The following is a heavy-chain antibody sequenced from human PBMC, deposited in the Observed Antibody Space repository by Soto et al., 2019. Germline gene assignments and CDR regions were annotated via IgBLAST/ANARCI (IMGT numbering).Heavy chain of an antibody. V-gene: IGHV1-69*06. Sequence: SVKVSCKASGGTFSSYAISWVRQAPGQGLEWMGGIIPIFGTANYAQKFQGRVTITADKSTSTAYMELSSLRSEDTAVYYCARYSGEYYGMDVWGQGTTVTVSS. CDR1: GGTFSSYA. D-gene: IGHD5-12*01. J-gene: IGHJ6*02. CDR3: ARYSGEYYGMDV. CDR2: IIPIFGTA.